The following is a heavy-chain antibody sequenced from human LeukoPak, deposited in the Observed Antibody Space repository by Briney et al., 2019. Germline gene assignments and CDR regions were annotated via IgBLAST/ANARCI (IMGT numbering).Heavy chain of an antibody. J-gene: IGHJ5*02. Sequence: SETLSLTCTVSGGSISGYYWTWIRQPPGKGLEWIGYVYHSGGTSYNPFLKSRVTIAVDTSKNQFSLKLTSVTAADTAVYYCARDNADYASGGDWFDPWGQGTLVTVSS. D-gene: IGHD3-10*01. V-gene: IGHV4-59*01. CDR2: VYHSGGT. CDR1: GGSISGYY. CDR3: ARDNADYASGGDWFDP.